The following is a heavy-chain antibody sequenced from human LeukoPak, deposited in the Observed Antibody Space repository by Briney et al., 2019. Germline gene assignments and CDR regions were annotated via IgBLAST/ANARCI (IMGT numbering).Heavy chain of an antibody. CDR3: AKGRDGYNYDYFDY. Sequence: GGSLRLSCAASGFTVSSNYMSWVRQAPGKGLEWVSVIYNSGNTYYADSVKGRFTISRDNSKNTLYLQMNSLRAEDTAVYYCAKGRDGYNYDYFDYWGQGTLVTVSS. CDR2: IYNSGNT. D-gene: IGHD5-24*01. CDR1: GFTVSSNY. J-gene: IGHJ4*02. V-gene: IGHV3-53*01.